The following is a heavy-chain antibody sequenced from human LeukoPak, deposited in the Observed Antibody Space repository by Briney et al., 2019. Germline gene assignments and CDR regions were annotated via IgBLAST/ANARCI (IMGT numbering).Heavy chain of an antibody. D-gene: IGHD3-10*01. V-gene: IGHV3-23*01. CDR3: AKQSYYYGSGSPNYFDY. Sequence: PGGSLRLSCAASGFTVSSYAMSWVRQAPEKGMEWVSAISGSGGSTYYADSVKVRFTISRDNSKNTLYLQMNSLRAEDTAVYYCAKQSYYYGSGSPNYFDYWGQGTLVTVSS. J-gene: IGHJ4*02. CDR2: ISGSGGST. CDR1: GFTVSSYA.